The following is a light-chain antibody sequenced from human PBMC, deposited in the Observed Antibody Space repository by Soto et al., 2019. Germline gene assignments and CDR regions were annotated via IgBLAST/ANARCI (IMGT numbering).Light chain of an antibody. CDR1: QGISSY. Sequence: GDRVTITCRASQGISSYLAWYQQKPGKAPKLLIYAASTLQSGVPSRFSGSGSGTEFTLTISSLQPDDFATYYCQQYNSYSWTFGQGTKVDIK. CDR3: QQYNSYSWT. V-gene: IGKV1-9*01. CDR2: AAS. J-gene: IGKJ1*01.